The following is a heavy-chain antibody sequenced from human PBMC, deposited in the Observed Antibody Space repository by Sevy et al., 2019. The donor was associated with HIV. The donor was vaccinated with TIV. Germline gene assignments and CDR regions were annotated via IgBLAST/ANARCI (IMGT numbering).Heavy chain of an antibody. CDR3: VRDPTVRGWLDS. CDR2: LYAGDNK. J-gene: IGHJ4*02. Sequence: GGSLRLSCAASGFSITETYMTWVRQAPGKGLEWISVLYAGDNKFYSDSVKGRFTVSKDISKNTLYLQMTSLTIEDTATYYCVRDPTVRGWLDSWGQGTLVTVSS. CDR1: GFSITETY. V-gene: IGHV3-53*05. D-gene: IGHD4-4*01.